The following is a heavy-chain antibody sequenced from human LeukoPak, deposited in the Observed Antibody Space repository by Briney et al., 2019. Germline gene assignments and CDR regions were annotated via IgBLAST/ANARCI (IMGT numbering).Heavy chain of an antibody. D-gene: IGHD1-1*01. Sequence: GGSLRLSCTASGFTFSSYEMNWVRQAPGKGLEWVTVISYDGSNKYYADSVKGRFTISRDNSNTTLYLQMGSLRAGDTAVYFCGRDIQLSYLGQGTLVTVSS. CDR1: GFTFSSYE. CDR2: ISYDGSNK. CDR3: GRDIQLSY. V-gene: IGHV3-30*04. J-gene: IGHJ4*02.